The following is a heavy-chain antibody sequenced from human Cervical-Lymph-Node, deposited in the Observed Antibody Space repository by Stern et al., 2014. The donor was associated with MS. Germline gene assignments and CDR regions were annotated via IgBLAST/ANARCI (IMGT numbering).Heavy chain of an antibody. J-gene: IGHJ4*02. CDR2: ISSGCSYI. V-gene: IGHV3-21*01. CDR3: ARGRGGNYRYYFDY. CDR1: GFTFSSYS. Sequence: EVQLAESGGGLVKPGGSLRLSCAASGFTFSSYSMNWVRQAPGKGLAWVASISSGCSYIYYADSLKGRFTISRDNAKNSLYLQMNSLRAEDTAVYYCARGRGGNYRYYFDYWGQGTLVTVSS. D-gene: IGHD4-23*01.